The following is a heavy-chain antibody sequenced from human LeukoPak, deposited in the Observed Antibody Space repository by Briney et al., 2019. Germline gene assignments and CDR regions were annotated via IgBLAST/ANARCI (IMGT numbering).Heavy chain of an antibody. CDR2: IDPNSGGT. Sequence: ASVKVSCKAFRYTFTGYYLHWVRQAPAQGLEWMGRIDPNSGGTNYAQKFQGWVTMTRDTSISTAYMELNRLRSDDTAVYYCTRARGWDAFDIWGQGTTVTVSS. D-gene: IGHD3-10*01. J-gene: IGHJ3*02. CDR3: TRARGWDAFDI. V-gene: IGHV1-2*04. CDR1: RYTFTGYY.